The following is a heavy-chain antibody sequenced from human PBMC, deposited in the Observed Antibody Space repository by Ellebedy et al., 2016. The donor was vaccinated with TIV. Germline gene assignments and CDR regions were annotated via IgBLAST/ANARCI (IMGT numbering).Heavy chain of an antibody. CDR2: IYYSGST. J-gene: IGHJ3*01. CDR1: GVSISSDNYY. Sequence: LRLXCSVSGVSISSDNYYWNWIRRHPGKGLEWIGYIYYSGSTYYKPSLKSRVTTSVDTSKNQFSLKLNSVTAADTAVYYCARSRAVAGTFAFDLWGQGTMVTVSS. V-gene: IGHV4-31*03. D-gene: IGHD6-19*01. CDR3: ARSRAVAGTFAFDL.